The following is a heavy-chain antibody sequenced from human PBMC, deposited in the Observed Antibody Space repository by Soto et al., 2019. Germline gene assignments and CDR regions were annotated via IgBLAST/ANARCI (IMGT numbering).Heavy chain of an antibody. CDR3: ARSLVQLWPYYYYYYGMDV. CDR2: IYYSGST. V-gene: IGHV4-31*03. J-gene: IGHJ6*02. D-gene: IGHD5-18*01. Sequence: SETLSLTCTVSGGSISSGGYYGSWIRQHPGKGLEWIGYIYYSGSTYYNPSLKSRVTTSVDTSMNQFSLKLSSVTAADTAVYYCARSLVQLWPYYYYYYGMDVWGQGTTVPVSS. CDR1: GGSISSGGYY.